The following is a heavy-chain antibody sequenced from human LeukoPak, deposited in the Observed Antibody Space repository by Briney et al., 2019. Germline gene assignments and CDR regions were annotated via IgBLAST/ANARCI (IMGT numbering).Heavy chain of an antibody. CDR2: IYYSGST. CDR1: VGSLRTYY. J-gene: IGHJ5*02. D-gene: IGHD6-13*01. V-gene: IGHV4-59*01. CDR3: ARGQRIAEGNWFDP. Sequence: SQTLSLTRTVSVGSLRTYYSSWIPHPPGKGLECIGYIYYSGSTNYNPSLKSRDTISLDTSNKQISLKLSSVTAADTAVYYCARGQRIAEGNWFDPWGQGTPVSVSS.